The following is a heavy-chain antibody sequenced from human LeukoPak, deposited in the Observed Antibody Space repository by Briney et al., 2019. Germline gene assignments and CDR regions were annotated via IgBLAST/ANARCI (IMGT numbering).Heavy chain of an antibody. J-gene: IGHJ5*02. CDR1: GGSISSYY. V-gene: IGHV4-59*08. CDR2: IYYSGST. Sequence: SETLSLTCTVSGGSISSYYWSWIRQPPGKGLEWIGYIYYSGSTNYNPSLKSRVTISVDTSKNQFSLKLSSVTAADTAVYYYARHYSNFGHDNWFDPWGQGTLVTVSS. CDR3: ARHYSNFGHDNWFDP. D-gene: IGHD4-4*01.